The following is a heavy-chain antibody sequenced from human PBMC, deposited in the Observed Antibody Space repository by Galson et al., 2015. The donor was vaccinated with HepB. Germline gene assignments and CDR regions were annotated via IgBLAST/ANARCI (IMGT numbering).Heavy chain of an antibody. CDR1: GYTFTGYY. CDR2: IKPNSGAT. CDR3: ARVVTTSSVDYYGMDV. Sequence: SVKVSCKASGYTFTGYYMHWVRQAPGQGLEWMGWIKPNSGATSYAQKFQGRVTMTGDTSISTAYMELSRLISDDTAVYYCARVVTTSSVDYYGMDVWGQGTTVTVSS. J-gene: IGHJ6*02. V-gene: IGHV1-2*02. D-gene: IGHD4-11*01.